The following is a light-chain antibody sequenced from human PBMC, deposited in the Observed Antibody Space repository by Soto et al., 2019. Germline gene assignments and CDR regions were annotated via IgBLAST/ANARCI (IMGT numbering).Light chain of an antibody. CDR2: DDS. CDR3: CSFAGSSTC. CDR1: SSDVGTYKP. J-gene: IGLJ2*01. V-gene: IGLV2-23*01. Sequence: QSALTQPASVSGSPGQSITISCTGTSSDVGTYKPVSWYQQHPGKAPKVIIYDDSKRPSGVSNRFSGSKSGNTASLTISGLQAEDEADYYCCSFAGSSTCFGGGTKVTVL.